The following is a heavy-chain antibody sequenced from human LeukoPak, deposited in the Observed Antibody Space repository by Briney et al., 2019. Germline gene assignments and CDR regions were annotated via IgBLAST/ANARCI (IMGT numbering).Heavy chain of an antibody. CDR1: GFTFSHYE. Sequence: GGSLRLSCEASGFTFSHYEMNWVRQAPGKGLEWVSYISSSGYTIYYADSVKGRFTISRDNAKNSLYLQMNSLRDEDTAVYYCARDLNWYFDLWGRGTLVTVSS. CDR3: ARDLNWYFDL. CDR2: ISSSGYTI. V-gene: IGHV3-48*03. J-gene: IGHJ2*01.